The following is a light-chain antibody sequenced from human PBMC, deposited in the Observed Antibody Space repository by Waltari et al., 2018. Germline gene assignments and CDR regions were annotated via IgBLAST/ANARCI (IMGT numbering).Light chain of an antibody. CDR3: QQRKNWPPIT. Sequence: EIVLTQSPATLSLSPGERATLSCRASQSVGSYLAWYQQKPGQAPRLLIYDASNRATGIPARFSGSGSVTDFTLTISSLEPEDFAVYYCQQRKNWPPITFGQGTRLDIK. CDR2: DAS. CDR1: QSVGSY. J-gene: IGKJ5*01. V-gene: IGKV3-11*01.